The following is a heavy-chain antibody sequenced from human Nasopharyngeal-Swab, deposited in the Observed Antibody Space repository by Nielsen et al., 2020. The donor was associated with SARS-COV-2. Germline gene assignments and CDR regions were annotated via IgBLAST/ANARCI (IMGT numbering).Heavy chain of an antibody. Sequence: LRLSCTVSGGSIGSGGYYWTWIRQHPGKGLEWIGYIYYSGSTYYNPSLKSRVTISVDTSKNQFSLKLSSMTAADTAVYYCARETYCSSTSCYGTSGFDYWGQGTLVTVSS. J-gene: IGHJ4*02. V-gene: IGHV4-31*03. CDR2: IYYSGST. CDR3: ARETYCSSTSCYGTSGFDY. CDR1: GGSIGSGGYY. D-gene: IGHD2-2*01.